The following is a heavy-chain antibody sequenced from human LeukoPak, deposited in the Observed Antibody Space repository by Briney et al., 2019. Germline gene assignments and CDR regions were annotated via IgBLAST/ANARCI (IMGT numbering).Heavy chain of an antibody. CDR3: ARDRSVNWFDP. CDR2: ISSSSSYI. D-gene: IGHD2-15*01. CDR1: GFTFSSYS. V-gene: IGHV3-21*01. Sequence: PRGSLRPSCAASGFTFSSYSMNWVRQAPGKGLEWVSSISSSSSYIYYADSVKGRFTISRDNAKNSLYLQMNSLRAEDTAVYYCARDRSVNWFDPWGQGTLVTVSS. J-gene: IGHJ5*02.